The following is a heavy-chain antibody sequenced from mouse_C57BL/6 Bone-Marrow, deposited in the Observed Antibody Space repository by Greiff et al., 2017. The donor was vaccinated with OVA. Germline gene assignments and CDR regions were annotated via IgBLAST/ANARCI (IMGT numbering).Heavy chain of an antibody. CDR3: TDKGDY. Sequence: EVQLQESGGGLVQPGGSMKLSCVASGFTFSNYWMNWVRQSPEKGLEWVAQIRLKSDNYATHYAESVKGRFTISRDDCKSSVYLQMNNLRAEDTGIYYCTDKGDYWGQGTTLTVSS. CDR1: GFTFSNYW. J-gene: IGHJ2*01. V-gene: IGHV6-3*01. CDR2: IRLKSDNYAT.